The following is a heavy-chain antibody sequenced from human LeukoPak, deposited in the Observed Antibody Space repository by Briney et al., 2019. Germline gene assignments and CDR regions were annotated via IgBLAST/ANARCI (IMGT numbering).Heavy chain of an antibody. CDR2: IYNSRNT. Sequence: PSETLSLTCSVSGGSIRSSGHYWGWIRQPPGKGLEYIGRIYNSRNTYYNPSLKSRVTISVDTSKNQFSLMLSSVTAADTAVYYCARLENKNYFDYWGQGALVTASS. V-gene: IGHV4-39*01. J-gene: IGHJ4*02. CDR1: GGSIRSSGHY. D-gene: IGHD1-1*01. CDR3: ARLENKNYFDY.